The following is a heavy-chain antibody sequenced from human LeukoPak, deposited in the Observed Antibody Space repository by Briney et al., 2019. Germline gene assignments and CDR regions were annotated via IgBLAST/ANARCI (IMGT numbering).Heavy chain of an antibody. V-gene: IGHV3-64D*09. Sequence: GGSLRLSCSASGFTLSIYAVHWVRQAPGKGLEYVSGIGTGGHITYYADSVKGRFTISRDNSKNMLYLQMSSLRTDDTAVYYCAKRRDGMDVWGQGTTVTVSS. CDR3: AKRRDGMDV. J-gene: IGHJ6*02. CDR2: IGTGGHIT. CDR1: GFTLSIYA.